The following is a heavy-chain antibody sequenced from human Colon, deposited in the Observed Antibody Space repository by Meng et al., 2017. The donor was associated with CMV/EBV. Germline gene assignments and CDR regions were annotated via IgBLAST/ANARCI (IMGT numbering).Heavy chain of an antibody. CDR1: GFTFSSYA. CDR2: ISGSGGST. D-gene: IGHD2-21*02. J-gene: IGHJ5*02. CDR3: ARANRGDHLGT. V-gene: IGHV3-23*01. Sequence: GESLKISCAASGFTFSSYAMSWVRQAPGKGLEWVSAISGSGGSTYYADSVKGRFTISRDNSKNTLYLQMNSLRAEDTAVYYCARANRGDHLGTWGQGTLVTVSS.